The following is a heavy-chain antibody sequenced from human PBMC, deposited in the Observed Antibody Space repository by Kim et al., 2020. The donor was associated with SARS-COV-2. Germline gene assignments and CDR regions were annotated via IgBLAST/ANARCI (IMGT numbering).Heavy chain of an antibody. CDR3: ATTPNGNGNNGY. D-gene: IGHD1-1*01. Sequence: IYAQKFQGRVTMTEDTSTDAAYMELSSLRSEDTAVYYCATTPNGNGNNGYWGQGTLVTVSS. J-gene: IGHJ4*02. V-gene: IGHV1-24*01.